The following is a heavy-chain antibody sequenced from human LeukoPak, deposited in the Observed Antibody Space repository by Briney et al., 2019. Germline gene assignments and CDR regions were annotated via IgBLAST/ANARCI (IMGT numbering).Heavy chain of an antibody. J-gene: IGHJ4*02. D-gene: IGHD3-10*01. V-gene: IGHV1-2*02. CDR2: INPNSGGT. CDR1: GYTFTGYY. CDR3: ASYGSGSYYDPLFDY. Sequence: GASVKVSFKASGYTFTGYYVHWVRQAPGQGLEWMGYINPNSGGTNYAPKFQGRVTMTRDPSVTTAYMELSRLRSDDTAVYYCASYGSGSYYDPLFDYWGQGTPVTVSS.